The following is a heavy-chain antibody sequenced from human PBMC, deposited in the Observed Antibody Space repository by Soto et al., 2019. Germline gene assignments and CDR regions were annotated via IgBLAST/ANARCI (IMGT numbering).Heavy chain of an antibody. D-gene: IGHD3-10*01. CDR1: GFTFSSYA. CDR3: AKGRGQNGNFDD. V-gene: IGHV3-23*01. Sequence: EVQLLESGGGSVQPGGSLRLSCAASGFTFSSYAMHWVRRPPGKGLEWVSSISGSGGTAYYADSVKGRFSISRDSLVNTLYLQMNSLRAEDTAVYYCAKGRGQNGNFDDGGQGTLVTVSP. CDR2: ISGSGGTA. J-gene: IGHJ4*02.